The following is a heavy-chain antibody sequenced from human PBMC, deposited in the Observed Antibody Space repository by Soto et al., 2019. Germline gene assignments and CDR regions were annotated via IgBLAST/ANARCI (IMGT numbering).Heavy chain of an antibody. Sequence: GASVKVSCKASGYTFTSYGISWVRQAPGQGLEWMGWISAYNGNTNYAQKLQGRVTMTTDTSTSTAYMELRSLRSDDTAVYYCASSYYDSNGFYWFDPWGQGTQVTVSS. CDR3: ASSYYDSNGFYWFDP. V-gene: IGHV1-18*01. D-gene: IGHD3-22*01. J-gene: IGHJ5*02. CDR2: ISAYNGNT. CDR1: GYTFTSYG.